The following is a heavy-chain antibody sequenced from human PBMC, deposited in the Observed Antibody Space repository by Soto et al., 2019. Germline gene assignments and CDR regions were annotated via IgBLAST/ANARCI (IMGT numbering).Heavy chain of an antibody. D-gene: IGHD2-2*01. CDR2: ISSSSSYI. Sequence: PGGSLRLSCAASGFTFSSYSMNWVRQAPGKGLEWVSSISSSSSYIYYADSVKGRFTISRDDAKNSLYLQMNSLRAEDTAVYYCARARHCSSTSRAYFDYWGQGTLVTVSS. CDR3: ARARHCSSTSRAYFDY. V-gene: IGHV3-21*01. J-gene: IGHJ4*02. CDR1: GFTFSSYS.